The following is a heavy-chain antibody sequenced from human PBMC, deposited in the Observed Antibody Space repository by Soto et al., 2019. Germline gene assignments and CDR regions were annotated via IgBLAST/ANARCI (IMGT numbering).Heavy chain of an antibody. D-gene: IGHD2-8*01. CDR3: GMYARPPEL. Sequence: QVQLVESGGGLVKPGGSLRLSCAASGLTFSDYYMSWVRQAPGKGLEYVSYISSRGDIMYYADSVKGRFTISRDNTRNSLFLHMNSLRAEDTAVYYCGMYARPPELWGQGTLVTVSS. CDR1: GLTFSDYY. V-gene: IGHV3-11*01. CDR2: ISSRGDIM. J-gene: IGHJ4*02.